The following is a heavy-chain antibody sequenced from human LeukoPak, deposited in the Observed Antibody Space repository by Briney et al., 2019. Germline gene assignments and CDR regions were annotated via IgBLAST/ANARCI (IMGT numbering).Heavy chain of an antibody. CDR3: ARTDYYDIRGYSFDY. J-gene: IGHJ4*02. CDR1: GGSISSYY. V-gene: IGHV4-59*01. D-gene: IGHD3-22*01. Sequence: PSETLSLTCTVSGGSISSYYWSWIRQPPGKGLEWIGYIYYSGSTNYNPSLKSRVTISVDTSKNQFSLKLSSVTAADTAVYYSARTDYYDIRGYSFDYRGQGTLVTVSS. CDR2: IYYSGST.